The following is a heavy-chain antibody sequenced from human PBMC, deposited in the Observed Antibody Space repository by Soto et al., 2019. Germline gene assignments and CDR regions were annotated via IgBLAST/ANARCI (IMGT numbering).Heavy chain of an antibody. D-gene: IGHD3-10*01. Sequence: QVQLQESGPGLVKPSGTLSLTCAVSSGSISTSNWWSWVRQPPGKGLEWIGEIYRSGSTNYNRSLKSRVTISVDKSKNQFSLKLSSVTAADTAVYYCARGNRDYYYYMDVWGKGTTVTVSS. CDR1: SGSISTSNW. V-gene: IGHV4-4*02. J-gene: IGHJ6*03. CDR3: ARGNRDYYYYMDV. CDR2: IYRSGST.